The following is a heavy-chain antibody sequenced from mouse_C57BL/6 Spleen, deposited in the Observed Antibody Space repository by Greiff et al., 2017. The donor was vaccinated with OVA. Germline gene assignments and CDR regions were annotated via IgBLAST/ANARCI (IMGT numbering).Heavy chain of an antibody. CDR2: IYPGDGDT. CDR1: GYAFSSSW. J-gene: IGHJ3*01. CDR3: ARYDYGNYLFAY. Sequence: VKLMESGPELVKPGASVKISCKASGYAFSSSWMNWVKQRPGKGLEWIGRIYPGDGDTNYNGKFKGKATLTADKSSSTAYMQLSSLTSEDSAVYFCARYDYGNYLFAYWGQGTLVTVSA. V-gene: IGHV1-82*01. D-gene: IGHD2-1*01.